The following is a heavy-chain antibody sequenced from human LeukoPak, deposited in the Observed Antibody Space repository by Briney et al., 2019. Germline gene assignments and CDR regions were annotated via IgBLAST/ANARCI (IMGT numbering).Heavy chain of an antibody. CDR2: VSRSGGST. CDR3: ARGQNYFGSGSPYNYYFDY. CDR1: GFTFSNDA. V-gene: IGHV3-23*01. J-gene: IGHJ4*02. D-gene: IGHD3-10*01. Sequence: RTGGSLRLSCAASGFTFSNDAMTWVCQAPGKGLEWVSVVSRSGGSTYYADSVKGRFTISRDNSKNTLYLRMNSLRTEATAVYFCARGQNYFGSGSPYNYYFDYWGQGVLVTVSS.